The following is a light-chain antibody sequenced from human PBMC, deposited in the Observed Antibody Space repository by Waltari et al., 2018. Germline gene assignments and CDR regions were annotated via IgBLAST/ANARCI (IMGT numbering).Light chain of an antibody. CDR1: FSNIGTSYD. J-gene: IGLJ2*01. CDR3: QSYDNSLNAVI. V-gene: IGLV1-40*01. Sequence: QSVLTQPPSVSGAPGQRVTISCTGSFSNIGTSYDVHWYRQVPGTAPKLLIYGNNNRPSGGPDRVSGSKSGTSASLAITVLQAEDEADYFCQSYDNSLNAVIFGGGTKLTVL. CDR2: GNN.